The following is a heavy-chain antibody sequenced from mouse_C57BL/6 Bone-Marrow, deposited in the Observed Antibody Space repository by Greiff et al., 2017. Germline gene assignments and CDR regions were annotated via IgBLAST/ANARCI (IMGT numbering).Heavy chain of an antibody. V-gene: IGHV5-16*01. CDR2: INYDGSST. CDR1: GFTFSDYY. Sequence: EVQLVESEGGLVQPGSSMKLSCTASGFTFSDYYMAWVRQVPEKGLEWVANINYDGSSTYYLDSLKSRFIISRDNAKNILYLQMSSLKSEDTATYYCARDFYYYGMDYWGQGTSVTVSS. CDR3: ARDFYYYGMDY. J-gene: IGHJ4*01.